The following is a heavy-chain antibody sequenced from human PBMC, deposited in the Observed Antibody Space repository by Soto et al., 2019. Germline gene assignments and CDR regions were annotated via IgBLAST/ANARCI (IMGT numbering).Heavy chain of an antibody. CDR1: GYTFTSYG. V-gene: IGHV1-18*01. D-gene: IGHD2-15*01. Sequence: VKVSCKASGYTFTSYGISWVRQAPGQGLEWMGWISAYNGNTNYAQKLQGRVTMTTDTSTSTAYMELRSLRSDDTAVYYCARAARSTVVTVYNWFDPWGQGTLVTVSS. J-gene: IGHJ5*02. CDR3: ARAARSTVVTVYNWFDP. CDR2: ISAYNGNT.